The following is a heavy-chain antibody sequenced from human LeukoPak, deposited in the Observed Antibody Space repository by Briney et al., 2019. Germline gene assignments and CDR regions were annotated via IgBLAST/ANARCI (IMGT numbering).Heavy chain of an antibody. V-gene: IGHV1-2*02. Sequence: ASVKVSCKASGYTFTGYYMHWVRQAPGQGLEWMGWINPNSGGTNYAQKFQGRVTMTRDTSISTAYMELSRLRSDDTAVYYCAGGGGGVIGPAYYYYYYMDVWGKGTTVTVSS. J-gene: IGHJ6*03. CDR3: AGGGGGVIGPAYYYYYYMDV. CDR2: INPNSGGT. D-gene: IGHD3-16*02. CDR1: GYTFTGYY.